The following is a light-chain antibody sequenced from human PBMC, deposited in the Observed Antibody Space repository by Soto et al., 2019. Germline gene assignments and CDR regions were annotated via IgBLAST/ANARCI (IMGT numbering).Light chain of an antibody. CDR1: QSVSINY. Sequence: EIVLTQSPGTLSLSPGERATLSCRASQSVSINYLAWYQQKPGQAPRLLIYGASNRATGIPDRFSGSGSGTDFTLTISRLEPEDFAVYYCQQYGSSGTFGQGTKVDIK. J-gene: IGKJ1*01. CDR2: GAS. V-gene: IGKV3-20*01. CDR3: QQYGSSGT.